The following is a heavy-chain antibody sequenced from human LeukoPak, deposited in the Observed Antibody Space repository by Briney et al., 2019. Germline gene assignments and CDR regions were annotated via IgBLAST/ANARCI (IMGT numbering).Heavy chain of an antibody. CDR1: GGSISSSGYY. Sequence: SETLSLTCTVSGGSISSSGYYWGWIRQPPGKGLEWIGSIYYSGSTYYNPSLKSRVTISVDKSKNQFSLKLSSVTAADTAVYYCARDRGNGIAAAGPLDYWGQGTLVTVSS. D-gene: IGHD6-13*01. J-gene: IGHJ4*02. CDR2: IYYSGST. V-gene: IGHV4-39*07. CDR3: ARDRGNGIAAAGPLDY.